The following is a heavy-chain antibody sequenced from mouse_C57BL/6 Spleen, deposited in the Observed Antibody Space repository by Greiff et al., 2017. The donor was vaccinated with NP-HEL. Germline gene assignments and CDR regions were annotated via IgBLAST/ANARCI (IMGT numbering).Heavy chain of an antibody. CDR3: ARWGTKVVADY. D-gene: IGHD1-1*01. CDR2: IYPSDSET. J-gene: IGHJ2*01. CDR1: GYTFTSYW. Sequence: QVQLKQPGAELVRPGSSVKLSCKASGYTFTSYWMDWVKQRPGQGLEWIGNIYPSDSETHYNQKFKDKATLTVDTSSSTAYMQLSSLTSEDSAVYYCARWGTKVVADYWGQGTTLTVSS. V-gene: IGHV1-61*01.